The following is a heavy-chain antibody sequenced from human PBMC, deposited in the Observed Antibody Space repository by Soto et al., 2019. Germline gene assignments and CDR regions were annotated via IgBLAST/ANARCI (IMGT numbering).Heavy chain of an antibody. CDR3: ARSFYDFWSGSGTGPEDYYYMDV. CDR2: IYYSGST. J-gene: IGHJ6*03. V-gene: IGHV4-39*01. Sequence: SETLSLTCTVSGGSISSSSYYWGWIRQPPGKGLEWIGSIYYSGSTYYNPSLKSRVTISVDTSKNQFSLKLSSVTAADTAVYYCARSFYDFWSGSGTGPEDYYYMDVWGKGTTVTVSS. D-gene: IGHD3-3*01. CDR1: GGSISSSSYY.